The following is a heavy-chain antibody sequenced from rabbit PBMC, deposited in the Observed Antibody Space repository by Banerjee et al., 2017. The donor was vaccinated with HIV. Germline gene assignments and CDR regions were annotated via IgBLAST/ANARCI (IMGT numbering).Heavy chain of an antibody. CDR2: VNTSSGSA. V-gene: IGHV1S45*01. Sequence: QEQLEESGGDLVKPGASLTLTCTASGFSFSSGYWICWVRQAPGKGLEWIGCVNTSSGSALYVSWAKGRFTISKTSSTTVTLQMTSLTAADTASYFCARDLAGVIGRNFNLWGPGTLVTVS. D-gene: IGHD4-1*01. CDR1: GFSFSSGYW. CDR3: ARDLAGVIGRNFNL. J-gene: IGHJ4*01.